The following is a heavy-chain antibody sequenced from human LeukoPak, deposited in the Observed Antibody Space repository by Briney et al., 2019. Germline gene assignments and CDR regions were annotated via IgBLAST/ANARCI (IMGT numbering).Heavy chain of an antibody. Sequence: RSLRLSCAASRFILSSYAMNWVRQAPGKGLEWVAVISNDGSNSYYADSVKGRFTISRDNSKNTLYLQMNILRAEDTAVYYCARAFSTTAFDYWGQGTLVTVSS. CDR1: RFILSSYA. V-gene: IGHV3-30*04. CDR2: ISNDGSNS. D-gene: IGHD4-17*01. J-gene: IGHJ4*02. CDR3: ARAFSTTAFDY.